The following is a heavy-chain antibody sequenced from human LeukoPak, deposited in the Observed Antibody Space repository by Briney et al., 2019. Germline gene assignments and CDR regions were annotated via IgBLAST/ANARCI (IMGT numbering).Heavy chain of an antibody. V-gene: IGHV3-74*01. J-gene: IGHJ6*03. CDR3: AAGGGWDPSFGVGTHIDA. D-gene: IGHD3-3*01. CDR1: GFTLSGYW. CDR2: IDNDGHGI. Sequence: GGSLRLSCVTSGFTLSGYWMHWVRQGPEKGLELVSRIDNDGHGIIYADSVKGRFTTSRDNVKNTLYLQMNSLRVEDTAVYYCAAGGGWDPSFGVGTHIDAWGKGTTVVVS.